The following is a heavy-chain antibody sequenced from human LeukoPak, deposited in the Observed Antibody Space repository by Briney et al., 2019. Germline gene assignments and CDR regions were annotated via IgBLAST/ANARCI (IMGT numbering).Heavy chain of an antibody. CDR3: LRYYGSGSLSGY. V-gene: IGHV3-49*04. J-gene: IGHJ4*02. CDR1: GFNFGDYA. Sequence: SGGSLRLSCTDSGFNFGDYAMGWVRQAPGKGLEWVGFIRNKVYGGTIEYAAAVKGRFTISRDGSKSIALLQMDSLKTEDTAVYYCLRYYGSGSLSGYWGQGTLVTVSS. CDR2: IRNKVYGGTI. D-gene: IGHD3-10*01.